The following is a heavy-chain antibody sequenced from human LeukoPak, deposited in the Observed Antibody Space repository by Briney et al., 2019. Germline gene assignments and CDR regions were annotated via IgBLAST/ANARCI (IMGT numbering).Heavy chain of an antibody. CDR1: GFTLSSTY. CDR2: IYGGTST. Sequence: AGSLRLSCAGSGFTLSSTYMSWVRQAPGQGLEWVSIIYGGTSTYYADSVKGRFTISRDDSRNTLYLQMSSLRAEDTAVYYCASRYEGASYFYYGMDVWGQGTTVTVSS. CDR3: ASRYEGASYFYYGMDV. D-gene: IGHD1-14*01. J-gene: IGHJ6*02. V-gene: IGHV3-66*01.